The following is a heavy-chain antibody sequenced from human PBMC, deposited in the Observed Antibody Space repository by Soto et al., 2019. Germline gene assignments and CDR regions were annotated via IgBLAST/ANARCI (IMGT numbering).Heavy chain of an antibody. D-gene: IGHD1-26*01. Sequence: QVQLVQSGAEVKKPGASVKVSCKASGYTFTSYYMHWVRQAPGQGLEWMGIINPSGGSTSYAQKCQGRATMTRDTSTSTVYMELSSLRSEDTAVYYCAMGAAVWEPSSIWGQGTLVTVSS. J-gene: IGHJ4*02. V-gene: IGHV1-46*01. CDR1: GYTFTSYY. CDR2: INPSGGST. CDR3: AMGAAVWEPSSI.